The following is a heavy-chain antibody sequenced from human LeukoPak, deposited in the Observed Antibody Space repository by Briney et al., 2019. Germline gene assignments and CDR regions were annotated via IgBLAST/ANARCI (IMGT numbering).Heavy chain of an antibody. Sequence: KPGESLRISCKGSGYRFTSYWINWVRQMPGKGLERMGRIDPSDSYATHSPSFQGHVTISADKSISTAYLQWSSLKASDTAIYYCARGGIVATIGSDYWGQGTLVTVSS. CDR1: GYRFTSYW. D-gene: IGHD5-12*01. CDR3: ARGGIVATIGSDY. V-gene: IGHV5-10-1*01. J-gene: IGHJ4*02. CDR2: IDPSDSYA.